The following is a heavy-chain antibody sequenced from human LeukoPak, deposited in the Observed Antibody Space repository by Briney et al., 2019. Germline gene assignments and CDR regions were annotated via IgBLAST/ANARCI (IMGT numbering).Heavy chain of an antibody. CDR2: INPNSGGT. V-gene: IGHV1-2*02. CDR1: GYTFTGYY. J-gene: IGHJ4*02. Sequence: ASVKVSCKASGYTFTGYYMHWVRRAPGQGLEWMGWINPNSGGTNYAQKFQGRVTMTRDTSISTAYMELSRLRSDDTAVYYCARDTAGTYGDYAVDYWGQGTLVTVSS. CDR3: ARDTAGTYGDYAVDY. D-gene: IGHD4-17*01.